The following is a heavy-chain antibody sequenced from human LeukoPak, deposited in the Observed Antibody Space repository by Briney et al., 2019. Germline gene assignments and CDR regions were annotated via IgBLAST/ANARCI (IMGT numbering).Heavy chain of an antibody. Sequence: PSETLSLTCTVSGGSISSSSYYWGWIRQPPGKGLEWIGCIYYSGSTYHNPSLKSRVTISVDTPKNQFSLKLRSVTAADTAVYYCATQRRYSTSSVYYFDYWGQGTLVTVSS. J-gene: IGHJ4*02. CDR3: ATQRRYSTSSVYYFDY. V-gene: IGHV4-39*01. CDR2: IYYSGST. CDR1: GGSISSSSYY. D-gene: IGHD6-6*01.